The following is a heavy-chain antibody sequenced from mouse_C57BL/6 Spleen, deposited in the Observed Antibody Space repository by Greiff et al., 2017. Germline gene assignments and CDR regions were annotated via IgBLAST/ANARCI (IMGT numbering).Heavy chain of an antibody. CDR1: GFTFSDYY. V-gene: IGHV5-16*01. CDR2: INYDGSST. D-gene: IGHD1-1*01. Sequence: EVQLVESEGGLVQPGSSMKLSCTASGFTFSDYYMAWVRQVPEKGLEWVANINYDGSSTYYLDSLKSRFIISRDNAKNILYLQMSSLKSEDTATYYCARVDYGSSYDYAMDYWGQGTSVTVSS. CDR3: ARVDYGSSYDYAMDY. J-gene: IGHJ4*01.